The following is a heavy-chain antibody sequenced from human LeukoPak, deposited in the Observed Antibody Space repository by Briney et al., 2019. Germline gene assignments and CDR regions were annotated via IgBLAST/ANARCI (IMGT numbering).Heavy chain of an antibody. Sequence: SETLSLTCTVSGDSISTYYWTWIRQPPGKGLEWIGYIYYSGSANYNPSLKSRVTISLDTSKSQFSLKLSSVTAADTAVYYCARDQGYTYGGGYYFDYWGQGTLVTVSA. CDR2: IYYSGSA. V-gene: IGHV4-59*01. J-gene: IGHJ4*02. D-gene: IGHD5-18*01. CDR1: GDSISTYY. CDR3: ARDQGYTYGGGYYFDY.